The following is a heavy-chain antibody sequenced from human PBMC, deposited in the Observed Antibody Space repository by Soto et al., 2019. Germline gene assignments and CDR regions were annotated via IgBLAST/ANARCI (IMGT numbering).Heavy chain of an antibody. CDR3: ARALAGVRGGGSFDY. J-gene: IGHJ4*02. V-gene: IGHV4-4*02. CDR1: GGSISSSNW. Sequence: QVQLQESGPGLVKPSGTLSLTCAVSGGSISSSNWWSWVRPPPGKGLEWIGEIYHSGSTNYNPSLESRVNIAVDQSKNQCSLQLSSVTGADTAVYYCARALAGVRGGGSFDYWGQGSMVTVSS. D-gene: IGHD2-21*01. CDR2: IYHSGST.